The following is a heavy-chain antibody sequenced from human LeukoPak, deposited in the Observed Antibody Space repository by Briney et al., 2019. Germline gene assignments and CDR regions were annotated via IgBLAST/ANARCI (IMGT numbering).Heavy chain of an antibody. J-gene: IGHJ4*02. Sequence: GASVKVSCKASGYTFTGHYIHWVRQAPGQGLEWMAWINPNSGDTNYAQKFQGRVTLTRDTSISTAYMELSSLRSEDTAVYYCASSDEKHDPYYFDYWGQGTLVTVSS. CDR3: ASSDEKHDPYYFDY. CDR2: INPNSGDT. CDR1: GYTFTGHY. V-gene: IGHV1-2*02.